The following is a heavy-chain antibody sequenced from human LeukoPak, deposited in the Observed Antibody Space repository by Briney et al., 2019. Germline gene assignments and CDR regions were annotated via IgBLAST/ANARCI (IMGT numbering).Heavy chain of an antibody. J-gene: IGHJ4*02. V-gene: IGHV3-23*01. Sequence: QPGGSLRLXCAASGFTFSSYAMSWVRRAPGKGLEWVSLIDGDATGTYYADSVRGRFTISRDNSKNTLYLQLNSLSAEDTAIYYCAKDRRRGDGQKDFDSWGQGTLVTVSS. CDR1: GFTFSSYA. CDR2: IDGDATGT. D-gene: IGHD5-24*01. CDR3: AKDRRRGDGQKDFDS.